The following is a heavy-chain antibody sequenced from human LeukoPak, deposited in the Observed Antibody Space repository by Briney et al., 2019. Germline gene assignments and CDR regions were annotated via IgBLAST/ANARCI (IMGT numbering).Heavy chain of an antibody. CDR2: MNPNCGNT. CDR1: GYTFTSYD. CDR3: ARVYDYYYYYGMDV. J-gene: IGHJ6*02. V-gene: IGHV1-8*02. Sequence: RASVKVSCKASGYTFTSYDISWVRQAPGQGLEWMGGMNPNCGNTGYAQKFQGRVTMTRNTSISTAYMELSSLRSEDTAVYYCARVYDYYYYYGMDVWGQGTTVTVSS. D-gene: IGHD3-16*01.